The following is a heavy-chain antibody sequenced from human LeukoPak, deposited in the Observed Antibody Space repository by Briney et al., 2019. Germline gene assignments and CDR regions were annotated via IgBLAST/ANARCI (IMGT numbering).Heavy chain of an antibody. CDR2: IYGSGGVT. D-gene: IGHD1-26*01. CDR3: AKRDTTY. V-gene: IGHV3-23*01. CDR1: GFTFNQYT. Sequence: GGSLRLSCAASGFTFNQYTMNWVRQAPGKGLEWVSGIYGSGGVTFYADSVRGRFTISRDNSRNTLYLQMNSLRAEDTAIYYCAKRDTTYWGQGTLVTVSS. J-gene: IGHJ4*02.